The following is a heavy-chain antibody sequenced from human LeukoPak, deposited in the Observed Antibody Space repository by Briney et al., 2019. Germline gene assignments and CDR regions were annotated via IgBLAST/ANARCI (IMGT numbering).Heavy chain of an antibody. V-gene: IGHV3-23*01. J-gene: IGHJ4*02. CDR2: ISGSGGST. CDR1: GFTFSSYA. Sequence: GGSLNPPVAASGFTFSSYAMSWVRQAPGKGLGWVSAISGSGGSTYYADSVKGRFTISRDNSKNTLYLQMNSLRAEDTAVYYCAKEGPNPGDYWGQGTLVTVSS. D-gene: IGHD7-27*01. CDR3: AKEGPNPGDY.